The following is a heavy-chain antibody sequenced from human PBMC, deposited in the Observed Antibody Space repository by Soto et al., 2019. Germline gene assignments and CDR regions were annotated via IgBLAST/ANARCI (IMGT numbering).Heavy chain of an antibody. CDR2: INPNSGGT. CDR3: VRAEGRGYSYGSFYYYYYGMDV. J-gene: IGHJ6*02. CDR1: GYTFTGYY. Sequence: ASVKVSCKASGYTFTGYYMHWVRQAPGQGLEWMGWINPNSGGTNYAQKFQGWVTMTRDTSISTAYMELSRLRSDDTAVYYCVRAEGRGYSYGSFYYYYYGMDVWGQGTTVTVSS. D-gene: IGHD5-18*01. V-gene: IGHV1-2*04.